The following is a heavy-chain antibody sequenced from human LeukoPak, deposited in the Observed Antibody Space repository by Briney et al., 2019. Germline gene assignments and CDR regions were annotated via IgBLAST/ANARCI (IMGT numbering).Heavy chain of an antibody. J-gene: IGHJ3*02. CDR3: AKDISYGSGREGAFDI. V-gene: IGHV3-43D*03. CDR1: GFTFDDYA. CDR2: ISWDGGST. Sequence: PGGSLRLSCAASGFTFDDYAMHWVRQAPGKGLEWVSLISWDGGSTYYADSVKGRFTISRDNSKNSLYLQMNSLRAEDTALYYCAKDISYGSGREGAFDIWGQGTMVTVSS. D-gene: IGHD3-10*01.